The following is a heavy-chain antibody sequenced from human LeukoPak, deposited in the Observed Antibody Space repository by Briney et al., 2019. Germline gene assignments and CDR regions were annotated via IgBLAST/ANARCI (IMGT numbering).Heavy chain of an antibody. CDR3: ARGRSSGYYPEN. D-gene: IGHD3-22*01. CDR1: GYTFTNYG. CDR2: MNPNSGNT. J-gene: IGHJ4*02. Sequence: GASVKVSCKASGYTFTNYGSSWVRQAPGQGLEWMGWMNPNSGNTGYAQKFQGRVTMTRNTSISTAYMELSSLRSEDTAVYYCARGRSSGYYPENWGQGTLVTVSS. V-gene: IGHV1-8*02.